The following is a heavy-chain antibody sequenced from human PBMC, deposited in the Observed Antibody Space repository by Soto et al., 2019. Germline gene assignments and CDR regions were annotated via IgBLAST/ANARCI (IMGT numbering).Heavy chain of an antibody. CDR1: GGSISSYY. Sequence: PSETLSLTCTVSGGSISSYYWSWIRQPAGKGLEWIGRIYTSGSTNYNPSLKSRATMSVDTSKNQFSLKLSSVTAADTAVYYCARDKRITMVRGAIDAFDIWGQGTMVTVS. D-gene: IGHD3-10*01. CDR3: ARDKRITMVRGAIDAFDI. J-gene: IGHJ3*02. CDR2: IYTSGST. V-gene: IGHV4-4*07.